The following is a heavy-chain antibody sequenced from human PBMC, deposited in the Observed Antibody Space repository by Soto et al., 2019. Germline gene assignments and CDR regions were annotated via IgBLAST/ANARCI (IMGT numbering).Heavy chain of an antibody. CDR1: GGSISSGDYY. D-gene: IGHD6-13*01. Sequence: SEPLSLNCTVYGGSISSGDYYWSWIRQPPGKGLELIGYIYYSGSTYYNPSLKSRVTISVDTSKNQFSLKLSSVTAADTAVYYCARGHDSWHRLRSYYYYYGMDVWGQGTTVTVSS. CDR2: IYYSGST. CDR3: ARGHDSWHRLRSYYYYYGMDV. J-gene: IGHJ6*02. V-gene: IGHV4-30-4*01.